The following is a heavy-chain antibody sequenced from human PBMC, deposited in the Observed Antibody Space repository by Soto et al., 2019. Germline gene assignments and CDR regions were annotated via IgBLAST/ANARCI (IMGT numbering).Heavy chain of an antibody. J-gene: IGHJ5*02. Sequence: QVQLQESGPGLVKPSQTLSLTCTVSGGSISSGDYYWSWIRQPPGKGLEWIGYIYYSGSTYYNPSLKSRVTISVETSKNQFSLKLSSVTAADKAVYYCARETITMVRGVIENWFDPWGQGTLVTVSS. D-gene: IGHD3-10*01. CDR3: ARETITMVRGVIENWFDP. V-gene: IGHV4-30-4*01. CDR1: GGSISSGDYY. CDR2: IYYSGST.